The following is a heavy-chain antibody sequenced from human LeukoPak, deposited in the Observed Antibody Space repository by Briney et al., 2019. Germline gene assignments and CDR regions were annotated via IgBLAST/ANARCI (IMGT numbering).Heavy chain of an antibody. Sequence: GASVKVSCKASGGTFSSYAISWVRQAPGQGLEWMGGIIPIFGTANYAQKFQGRVTITADKSTSTAYMELSSLRSEDTAVYYCARDRPQHSSSPYYFDYWGQGTLVTVSS. CDR1: GGTFSSYA. D-gene: IGHD6-6*01. J-gene: IGHJ4*02. CDR3: ARDRPQHSSSPYYFDY. CDR2: IIPIFGTA. V-gene: IGHV1-69*06.